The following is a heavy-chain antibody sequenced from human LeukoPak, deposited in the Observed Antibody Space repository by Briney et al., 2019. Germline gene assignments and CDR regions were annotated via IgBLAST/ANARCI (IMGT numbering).Heavy chain of an antibody. CDR1: AFTFNSAW. D-gene: IGHD3-10*01. Sequence: GGSLRLSCVASAFTFNSAWMNWVRQAPGKGLEWVANINEDGSKRFYVDSVKGRFTISKDNAKNSQYLTMNTLRAGETDVYYCEDVGEWGQGILVTVSS. J-gene: IGHJ4*02. CDR2: INEDGSKR. CDR3: EDVGE. V-gene: IGHV3-7*05.